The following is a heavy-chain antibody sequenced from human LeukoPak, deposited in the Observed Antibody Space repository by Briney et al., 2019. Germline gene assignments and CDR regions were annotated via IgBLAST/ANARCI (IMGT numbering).Heavy chain of an antibody. V-gene: IGHV3-23*01. Sequence: GGSLRLSCAASGFTFSSYAMSWVRQAPGKGLEWVSAISGSGGSTYYADSVKGRFTISRDNSKNTLYLQMNSLRAEDTAVYYCAKAPSSNYYDSSGRSLYYFDYWGQGTLVTVSS. D-gene: IGHD3-22*01. CDR1: GFTFSSYA. CDR2: ISGSGGST. CDR3: AKAPSSNYYDSSGRSLYYFDY. J-gene: IGHJ4*02.